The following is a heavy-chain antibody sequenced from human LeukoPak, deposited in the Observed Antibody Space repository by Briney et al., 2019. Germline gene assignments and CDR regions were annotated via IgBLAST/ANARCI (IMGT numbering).Heavy chain of an antibody. Sequence: SQTLSLTCTVSGGSISSGDYYWSWIRQHPGKGLEWIGYIHYSGSTFYNPSLKSRVTVAVDTSKNQFSLKLTSVTAADTAVYYCARESLAYCSGDCYSSPFDYWGQGTLVTVSS. CDR2: IHYSGST. J-gene: IGHJ4*02. V-gene: IGHV4-31*03. CDR1: GGSISSGDYY. CDR3: ARESLAYCSGDCYSSPFDY. D-gene: IGHD2-21*02.